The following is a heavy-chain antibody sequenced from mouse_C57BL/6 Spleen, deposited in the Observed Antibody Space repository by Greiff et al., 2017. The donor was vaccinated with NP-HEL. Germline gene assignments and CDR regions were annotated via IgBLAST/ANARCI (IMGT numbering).Heavy chain of an antibody. J-gene: IGHJ4*01. CDR1: GFTFSDYY. D-gene: IGHD2-3*01. V-gene: IGHV5-12*01. Sequence: EVKLQESGGGLVQPGGSLKLSCAASGFTFSDYYMYWVRQTPEKRLEWVAYISNGGGSSYYPDTVKGRFTISRDNAKNNLYLQMSRLKSEDTAMYYCARQDGYYDYYAMDYWGQGTSVTVSS. CDR3: ARQDGYYDYYAMDY. CDR2: ISNGGGSS.